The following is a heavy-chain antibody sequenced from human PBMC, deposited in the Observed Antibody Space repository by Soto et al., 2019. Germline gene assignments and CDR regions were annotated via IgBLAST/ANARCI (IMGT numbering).Heavy chain of an antibody. CDR1: GGSFSSYA. V-gene: IGHV1-69*13. Sequence: SVKVSCKASGGSFSSYAISWVRQAPGQGLEWMGGIIPIFGTANYAQKFQGRVTITADESTSTAYMELSSLRSEDTAVYYCARVSRYYDSSGYYSGRPNYFDYWGQGTLVTVSS. CDR2: IIPIFGTA. CDR3: ARVSRYYDSSGYYSGRPNYFDY. D-gene: IGHD3-22*01. J-gene: IGHJ4*02.